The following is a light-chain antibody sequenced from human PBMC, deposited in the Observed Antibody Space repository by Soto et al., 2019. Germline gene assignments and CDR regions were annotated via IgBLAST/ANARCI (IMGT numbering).Light chain of an antibody. CDR3: QQYNNWPL. J-gene: IGKJ1*01. CDR2: GAF. V-gene: IGKV3-15*01. Sequence: EIVMTQSPVTLSVSPGERATLSCRASQSVSSNLAWYQQKPGQAPSLLIYGAFTRATGIPARFSGSGSGTEFTLTISSLQSEDFAVYYCQQYNNWPLFGQGTKVDIK. CDR1: QSVSSN.